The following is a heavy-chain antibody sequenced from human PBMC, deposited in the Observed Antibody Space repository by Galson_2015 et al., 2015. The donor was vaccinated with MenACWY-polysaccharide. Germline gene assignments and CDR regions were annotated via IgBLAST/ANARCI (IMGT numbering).Heavy chain of an antibody. CDR1: GFSFSSYH. Sequence: SLRLSCAASGFSFSSYHMDWVRQAPGKGLEWVSYIRGPSDIIYYADSVKGRFTLSRDNAKNSLYLQMNSLRDEDAAVYHCARDRGRTGSLDYWGRGTLVTVSS. CDR3: ARDRGRTGSLDY. V-gene: IGHV3-48*02. CDR2: IRGPSDII. J-gene: IGHJ4*02. D-gene: IGHD3-16*01.